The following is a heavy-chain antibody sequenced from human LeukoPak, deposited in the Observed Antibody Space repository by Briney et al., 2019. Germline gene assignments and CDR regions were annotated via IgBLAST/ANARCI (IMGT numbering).Heavy chain of an antibody. J-gene: IGHJ3*02. CDR1: GFTFSSYA. CDR2: ISYDGSNK. CDR3: ARDQFPEMVRVLLGAFDI. D-gene: IGHD3-10*01. Sequence: PGGSLRLSCAASGFTFSSYAMHWVRQAPGKGLEWVAVISYDGSNKYYADSVKGRFTISRDNSKNTLYLQMNSLRAEDTAVYYCARDQFPEMVRVLLGAFDIWGQGTMVTVSS. V-gene: IGHV3-30-3*01.